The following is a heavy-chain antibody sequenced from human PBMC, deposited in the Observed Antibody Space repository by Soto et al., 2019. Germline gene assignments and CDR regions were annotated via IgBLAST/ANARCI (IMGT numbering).Heavy chain of an antibody. CDR3: ARLNAGTTYYYYGMDV. CDR2: IYYSGST. Sequence: PSETLSLTCTVSGGSISSYYWSWIRQPPGKGLEWIGYIYYSGSTNYNPSLKSRVTISVDTSKNQFSLKLSSVTAADTALYYCARLNAGTTYYYYGMDVWGQGTTVT. J-gene: IGHJ6*02. CDR1: GGSISSYY. D-gene: IGHD1-7*01. V-gene: IGHV4-59*01.